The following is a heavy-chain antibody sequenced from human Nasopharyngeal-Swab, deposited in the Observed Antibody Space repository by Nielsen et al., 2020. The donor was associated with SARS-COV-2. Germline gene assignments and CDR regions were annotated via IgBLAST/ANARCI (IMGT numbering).Heavy chain of an antibody. CDR3: ARGIVVALDY. V-gene: IGHV4-59*01. CDR1: GGSISSYY. CDR2: IYYGGST. D-gene: IGHD3-22*01. Sequence: LRLSCTVSGGSISSYYWSWIRQPPGKGLEWIGYIYYGGSTNYNPSLKSRVTISVDTSKNQFSLKLSSVTAADTAVYYCARGIVVALDYWGQGTLVTVSS. J-gene: IGHJ4*02.